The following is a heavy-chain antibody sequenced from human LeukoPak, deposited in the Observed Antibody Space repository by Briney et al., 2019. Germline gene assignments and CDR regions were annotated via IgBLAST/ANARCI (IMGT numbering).Heavy chain of an antibody. CDR3: TGNYYGSGSYADFDY. J-gene: IGHJ4*02. V-gene: IGHV3-73*01. D-gene: IGHD3-10*01. CDR1: GFTFSGSA. CDR2: IRSEAKSYAT. Sequence: PGGSLRLSCAASGFTFSGSAIHWVRQASGKGLEWVGQIRSEAKSYATAYAASVKGRFTISRDDSKNTAYLQMDSLKTEDTAVYYCTGNYYGSGSYADFDYWGQGTLVTVSS.